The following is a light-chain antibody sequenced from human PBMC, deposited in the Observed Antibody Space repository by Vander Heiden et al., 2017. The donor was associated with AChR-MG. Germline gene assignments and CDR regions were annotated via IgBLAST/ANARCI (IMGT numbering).Light chain of an antibody. V-gene: IGLV2-8*01. Sequence: QSALTPPPSASGSPGQPVTISFPGNSTDVGSYDDGAWYQHHPGEGPKLMIYEVTKRPSGVPDRFSGSKSGNTASLTVSGLQAEDEADYYCSSFAGSNTWVFGGGTKVTVL. J-gene: IGLJ3*02. CDR2: EVT. CDR1: STDVGSYDD. CDR3: SSFAGSNTWV.